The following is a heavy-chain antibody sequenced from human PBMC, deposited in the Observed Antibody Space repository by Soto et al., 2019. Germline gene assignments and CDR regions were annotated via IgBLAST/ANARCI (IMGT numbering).Heavy chain of an antibody. J-gene: IGHJ6*02. D-gene: IGHD5-18*01. V-gene: IGHV3-48*03. CDR2: ISSSGDTI. CDR3: GRGYVETGPRGAMDV. CDR1: GFTFSSYE. Sequence: EVQLVESGGDLVHPGGSLRLSCEASGFTFSSYEIHWVRQAPGKGPEWISYISSSGDTIYYSESVEGRFTTSRDNAKKQLFSQMNSRRAGGTAVDHCGRGYVETGPRGAMDVWVQGTTVTVSS.